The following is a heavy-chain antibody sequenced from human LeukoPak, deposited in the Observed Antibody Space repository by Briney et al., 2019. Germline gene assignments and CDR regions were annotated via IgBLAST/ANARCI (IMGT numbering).Heavy chain of an antibody. Sequence: ASVKVSCKASGGTFSSYAISWVRQAPAQGLEWMGGIIPIFGTANYAQTFQGRVTITADESTSTPYIELNSLRSEDTAVYYCARGNCSGGSCYSRGLNYYYYMDGWGKGTTVTIS. V-gene: IGHV1-69*01. CDR1: GGTFSSYA. D-gene: IGHD2-15*01. CDR2: IIPIFGTA. CDR3: ARGNCSGGSCYSRGLNYYYYMDG. J-gene: IGHJ6*03.